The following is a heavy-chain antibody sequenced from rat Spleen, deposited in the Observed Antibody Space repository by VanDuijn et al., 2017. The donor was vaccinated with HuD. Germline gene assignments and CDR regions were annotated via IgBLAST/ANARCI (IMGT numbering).Heavy chain of an antibody. CDR2: ICSNGGT. V-gene: IGHV2-32*01. CDR1: GFSLTSSH. J-gene: IGHJ2*01. D-gene: IGHD1-6*01. CDR3: ARGGFFRY. Sequence: QVQLKESGPGLVTPSENLSLTCTVSGFSLTSSHVSWVRQPPGKGLEWMGVICSNGGTDYNSAIESRLSISRDTSKSQVFLKMNSLQTEDTATYYCARGGFFRYWGQGVMVTVSS.